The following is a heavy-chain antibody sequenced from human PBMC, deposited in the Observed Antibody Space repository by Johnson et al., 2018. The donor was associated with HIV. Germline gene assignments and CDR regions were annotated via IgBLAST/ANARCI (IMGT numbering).Heavy chain of an antibody. J-gene: IGHJ3*02. Sequence: VQLVESGGGLVQPGGSLKLSCAASGFTVSGSAMHWVCQAPEKGLEWVADIKQDGSEKYYVDSVKGRFTISRDNAKNSLYLQMTSLRAEDTALYYCARRDSGSLSFDIWGQGTMVTVSS. CDR1: GFTVSGSA. V-gene: IGHV3-7*03. CDR3: ARRDSGSLSFDI. CDR2: IKQDGSEK. D-gene: IGHD1-26*01.